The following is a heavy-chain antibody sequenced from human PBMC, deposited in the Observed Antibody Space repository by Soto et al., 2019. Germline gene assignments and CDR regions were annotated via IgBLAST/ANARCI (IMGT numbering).Heavy chain of an antibody. D-gene: IGHD2-15*01. CDR2: IYGSGGSGST. CDR3: ARKQAGYFSGIDY. J-gene: IGHJ4*02. V-gene: IGHV4-31*03. CDR1: GDSITSGGYY. Sequence: QVQLQESGPGLVKPSQTLSLTCTVTGDSITSGGYYWSWIRQHPGKGLEWLGYIYGSGGSGSTLYNPSLKSRITLSVDTSKTQFSLNLSSVTVADTAVYFCARKQAGYFSGIDYCGQGTLVTFSS.